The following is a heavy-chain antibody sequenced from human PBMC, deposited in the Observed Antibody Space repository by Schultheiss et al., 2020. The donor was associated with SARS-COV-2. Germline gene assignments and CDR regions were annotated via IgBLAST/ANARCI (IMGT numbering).Heavy chain of an antibody. Sequence: GGSLRLSCKGSGYSFTSHWISWVRQMPGKGLEWMGRIDPSDSYTYYSPSFQGHVTLSVDKSISTAYLQWSSLKASDTAMYFCARSRENYDFWSGSYTGYYYYFMDVWGRGTTVTVSS. CDR1: GYSFTSHW. CDR2: IDPSDSYT. CDR3: ARSRENYDFWSGSYTGYYYYFMDV. J-gene: IGHJ6*03. D-gene: IGHD3-3*01. V-gene: IGHV5-10-1*01.